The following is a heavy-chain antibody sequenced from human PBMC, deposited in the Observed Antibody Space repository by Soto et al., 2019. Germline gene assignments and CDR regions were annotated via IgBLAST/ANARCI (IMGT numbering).Heavy chain of an antibody. D-gene: IGHD6-6*01. CDR1: GYSFTSYW. J-gene: IGHJ6*02. CDR3: ASRARSSSHYYGMDV. V-gene: IGHV5-51*01. Sequence: PGESLKISCKGSGYSFTSYWIGWVRQMPGKGLGWMGIIYPGDSDTRYSPSFQGQVTISADKSISTAYLQWSSLKASDTAMYYCASRARSSSHYYGMDVWGQGTTVTVSS. CDR2: IYPGDSDT.